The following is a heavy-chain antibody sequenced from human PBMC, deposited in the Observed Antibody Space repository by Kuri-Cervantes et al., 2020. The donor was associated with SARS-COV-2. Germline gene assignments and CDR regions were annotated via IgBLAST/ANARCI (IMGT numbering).Heavy chain of an antibody. Sequence: GESLKISCAASGFTLSSYWMHWVRQAPGKGLVWVSRINSDGSSTSYADSVKGRFTISRDNAKNTLYLQMNSLRAEDTAVYYCARGGAYGDYFHYWGQGTLVTVSS. V-gene: IGHV3-74*01. D-gene: IGHD4-17*01. CDR3: ARGGAYGDYFHY. CDR2: INSDGSST. J-gene: IGHJ4*02. CDR1: GFTLSSYW.